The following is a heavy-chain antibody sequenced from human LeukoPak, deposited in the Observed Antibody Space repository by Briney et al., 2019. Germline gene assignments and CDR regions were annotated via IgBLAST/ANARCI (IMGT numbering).Heavy chain of an antibody. CDR3: ARDPPRGIAAAGTNY. CDR1: GYTFTGYY. J-gene: IGHJ4*02. Sequence: ASVKVSCKASGYTFTGYYIHWVRQAPGQGLEWMGWINPKSGGTNYAQKFQGRVTMTRDTSISTAYMELSRLRSDDTAVYYCARDPPRGIAAAGTNYWGQGTLVTVSS. CDR2: INPKSGGT. V-gene: IGHV1-2*02. D-gene: IGHD6-13*01.